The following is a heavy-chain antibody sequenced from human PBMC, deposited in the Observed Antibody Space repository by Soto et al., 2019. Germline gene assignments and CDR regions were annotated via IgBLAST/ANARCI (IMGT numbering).Heavy chain of an antibody. CDR3: AREVGADAFDI. CDR1: GFTFSSYD. CDR2: IGTAGDT. Sequence: GGSLRLSCAASGFTFSSYDMHWVRQATGKDLEWVSAIGTAGDTYYPGSVKGRFTISRENAKNSLYLQMNSLRAEDTAVYYCAREVGADAFDIWGQGTMVTVSS. V-gene: IGHV3-13*01. J-gene: IGHJ3*02.